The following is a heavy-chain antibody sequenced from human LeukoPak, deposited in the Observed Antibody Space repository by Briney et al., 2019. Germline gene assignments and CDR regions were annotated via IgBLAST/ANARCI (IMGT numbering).Heavy chain of an antibody. V-gene: IGHV4-39*01. CDR2: IYYSGST. J-gene: IGHJ4*02. Sequence: WVRQAPGKGLEWIGSIYYSGSTHYNPSLKSRVAISVDTSKNQFSLNLSSVTAADTAVYYCARHYFDSSGLDHWGQGTLVTVSS. CDR3: ARHYFDSSGLDH. D-gene: IGHD3-22*01.